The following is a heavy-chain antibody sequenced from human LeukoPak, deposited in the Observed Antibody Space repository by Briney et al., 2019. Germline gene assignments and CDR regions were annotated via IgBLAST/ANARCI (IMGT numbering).Heavy chain of an antibody. CDR1: GCFISTYY. CDR2: VHHSGST. Sequence: SETVPLTCMGSGCFISTYYWGWIRQPPGKGLEWIGYVHHSGSTKSNPSLKSRVSISVDTSKNEIALKMRSVTAADTAVYYCERVGIRASGMPNWFDSWGQGTLVTVSS. D-gene: IGHD6-13*01. V-gene: IGHV4-59*01. J-gene: IGHJ5*01. CDR3: ERVGIRASGMPNWFDS.